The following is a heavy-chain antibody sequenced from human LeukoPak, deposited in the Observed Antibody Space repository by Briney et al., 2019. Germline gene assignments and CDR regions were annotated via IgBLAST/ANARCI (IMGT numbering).Heavy chain of an antibody. Sequence: GGSLRLSCAASGFSFITYSMNWVRQAPGKGLEWVSYISSGSTTIYYADSVKGRFTISRDNAKNSLYLQMNSPRAEDTAVYYCARDGAYSGSYRAAFDIWGQGTMVTVSS. CDR3: ARDGAYSGSYRAAFDI. CDR1: GFSFITYS. J-gene: IGHJ3*02. CDR2: ISSGSTTI. D-gene: IGHD1-26*01. V-gene: IGHV3-48*04.